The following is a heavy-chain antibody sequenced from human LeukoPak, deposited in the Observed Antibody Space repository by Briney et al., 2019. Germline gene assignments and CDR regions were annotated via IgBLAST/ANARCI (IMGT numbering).Heavy chain of an antibody. V-gene: IGHV1-8*01. J-gene: IGHJ4*02. CDR2: MNPNSGNT. Sequence: GASVKVSCKASGYTFTSYDINWVRQATGQGLEWMGWMNPNSGNTGYAQKFQGGVTMTRDKPTSTVYMELSSLRSEDTALYFCAREGLGYCSSTSCFFDYWGQGTLVTVSS. CDR1: GYTFTSYD. CDR3: AREGLGYCSSTSCFFDY. D-gene: IGHD2-2*01.